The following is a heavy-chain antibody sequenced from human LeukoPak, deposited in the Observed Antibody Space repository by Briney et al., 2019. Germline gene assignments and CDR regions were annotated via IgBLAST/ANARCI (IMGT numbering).Heavy chain of an antibody. CDR2: IGGGQTI. J-gene: IGHJ5*02. CDR3: ARRPTVTTPLTA. CDR1: GFTFSSYE. V-gene: IGHV3-48*03. D-gene: IGHD4-17*01. Sequence: GGSLRLSCAASGFTFSSYEMNWVRQAPGKGLEWVAYIGGGQTIYYADSVKGRFTISRDNAKNSLYLQMNSLRAEDTAVYYCARRPTVTTPLTAWGQGTLVTVSS.